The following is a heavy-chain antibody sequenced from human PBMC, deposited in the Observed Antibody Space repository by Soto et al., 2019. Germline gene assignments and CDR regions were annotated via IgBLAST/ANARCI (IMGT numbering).Heavy chain of an antibody. D-gene: IGHD5-18*01. Sequence: PSETLSLTCAVSGYSIRGGYYWGWIRQPPGEGLEWIATIYHSGLTYYNPSLKSRVTISGDMSKNQFSLKLSSVTAADTAVYYCAAQRGGYSYGFDYWGQGTLVTVSS. CDR1: GYSIRGGYY. V-gene: IGHV4-38-2*01. CDR2: IYHSGLT. J-gene: IGHJ4*02. CDR3: AAQRGGYSYGFDY.